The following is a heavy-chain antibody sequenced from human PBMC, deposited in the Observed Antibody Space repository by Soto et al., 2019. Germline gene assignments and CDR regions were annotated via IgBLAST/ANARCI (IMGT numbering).Heavy chain of an antibody. CDR3: AVLAATGTGDAFDI. D-gene: IGHD6-13*01. CDR1: GFTVSSYS. J-gene: IGHJ3*02. CDR2: ISSSSSTI. Sequence: GGSLRLSSAASGFTVSSYSMNWVRQAPGKGLEWVSYISSSSSTIYYAVSVKGLFTISRDNAKYSLYLQVDILSAEDTAVYYCAVLAATGTGDAFDIWGQGTMVTVSS. V-gene: IGHV3-48*01.